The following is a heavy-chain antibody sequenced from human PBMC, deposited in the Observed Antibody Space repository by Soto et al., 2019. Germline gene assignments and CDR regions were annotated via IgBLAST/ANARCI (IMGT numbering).Heavy chain of an antibody. D-gene: IGHD6-13*01. Sequence: SETLSLTCTVSGGSISSSSYYWGWIRQPPGKGLEWIGSIYYSGSTYYNPSLKSRVTISVDTSKNQFSLKLSSVTAADTAVYYCAGKIAAAGYYYGMDVWGQGTTVTVSS. CDR2: IYYSGST. CDR1: GGSISSSSYY. V-gene: IGHV4-39*01. CDR3: AGKIAAAGYYYGMDV. J-gene: IGHJ6*02.